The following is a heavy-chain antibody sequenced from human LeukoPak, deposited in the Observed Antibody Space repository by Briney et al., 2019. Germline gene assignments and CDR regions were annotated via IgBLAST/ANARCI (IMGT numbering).Heavy chain of an antibody. CDR3: AKATSIVVVPATFDY. CDR2: IISSGAGT. CDR1: GFSFSSYA. Sequence: PGGSLRLSCAASGFSFSSYAMSWVRQALGKGLEWVSGIISSGAGTNYADSVGGRFTISRDNSKNTLYLQMNSLRAEDTAVYYCAKATSIVVVPATFDYWGQGTLVTVSS. V-gene: IGHV3-23*01. J-gene: IGHJ4*02. D-gene: IGHD2-2*01.